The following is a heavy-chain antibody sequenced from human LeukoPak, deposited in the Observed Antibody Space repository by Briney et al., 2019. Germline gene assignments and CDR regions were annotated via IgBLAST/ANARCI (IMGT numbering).Heavy chain of an antibody. CDR2: ISSSSSYI. Sequence: PGGSLRLSCAASGFTFSSYSMNWVRQAPGKGLEWVSSISSSSSYIYYADSVKGRFTISRDNAKNSLYLQMNSLRAEDTAVYYCARSITFTVGDYGYWGQGTLVTVSS. V-gene: IGHV3-21*04. D-gene: IGHD4-17*01. J-gene: IGHJ4*02. CDR3: ARSITFTVGDYGY. CDR1: GFTFSSYS.